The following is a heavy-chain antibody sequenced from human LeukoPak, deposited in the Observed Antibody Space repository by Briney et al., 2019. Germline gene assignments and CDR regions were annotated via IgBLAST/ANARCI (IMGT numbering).Heavy chain of an antibody. V-gene: IGHV1-69*05. CDR1: GGTFSSYA. Sequence: ASVKVSCKASGGTFSSYAISWVRQAPGQGLEWMGGIIPIFGTANYAQKFQGRVTIITDESTSTAYMELSSLRSEDTAVYYCARPQPPYYYDSSGYYGSYPLDYWGQGTLVTVSS. J-gene: IGHJ4*02. D-gene: IGHD3-22*01. CDR3: ARPQPPYYYDSSGYYGSYPLDY. CDR2: IIPIFGTA.